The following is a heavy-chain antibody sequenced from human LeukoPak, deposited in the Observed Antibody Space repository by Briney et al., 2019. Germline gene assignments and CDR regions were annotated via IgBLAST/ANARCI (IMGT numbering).Heavy chain of an antibody. Sequence: PGRSLRLSCAAFGFTFSTYAIHWVRQVPGKGLMWVARINNDGRSTTYADSVKGRFTISRDNAKDTLYLQMNSLTAEDTAVYYCARDGGGSSGYYWGLGYWGQGTLVTVSS. CDR3: ARDGGGSSGYYWGLGY. D-gene: IGHD3-22*01. CDR1: GFTFSTYA. CDR2: INNDGRST. V-gene: IGHV3-74*03. J-gene: IGHJ4*02.